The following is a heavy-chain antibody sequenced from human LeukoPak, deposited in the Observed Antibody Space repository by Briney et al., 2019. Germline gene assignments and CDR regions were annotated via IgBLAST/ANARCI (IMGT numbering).Heavy chain of an antibody. CDR1: GFTFSSYA. J-gene: IGHJ3*02. V-gene: IGHV3-30-3*01. CDR2: ISYDGSNK. D-gene: IGHD6-13*01. Sequence: GGSLRLSCAASGFTFSSYAMHWVRQAPGKGLEWVADISYDGSNKYYADSVKGRFTISRDNSKNTLYLQMNSLRAEDTAVYYCAGREQQLVFTRGIPLGYAFDIWGQGTMVTVSS. CDR3: AGREQQLVFTRGIPLGYAFDI.